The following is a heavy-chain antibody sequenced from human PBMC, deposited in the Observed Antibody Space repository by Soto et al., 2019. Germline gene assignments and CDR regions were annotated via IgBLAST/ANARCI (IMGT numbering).Heavy chain of an antibody. D-gene: IGHD3-16*02. CDR3: VRYPRSVGGSYRPDY. CDR2: INSDGSIT. V-gene: IGHV3-74*01. Sequence: VGSLRLSCAASGFTFSSYWMHWVRQVPEKGLVWVSRINSDGSITNYADAVKGRFTISRDNVKNTLYLQMNSLRAEDTAVYYCVRYPRSVGGSYRPDYWGQGTLVTVSS. CDR1: GFTFSSYW. J-gene: IGHJ4*02.